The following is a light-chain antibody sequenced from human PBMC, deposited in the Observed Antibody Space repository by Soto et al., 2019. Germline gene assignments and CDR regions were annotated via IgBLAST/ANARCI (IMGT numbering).Light chain of an antibody. CDR2: DVT. J-gene: IGLJ1*01. CDR1: SSDVGGYNY. Sequence: QSALTQPASVSGSPGQSITISCTGSSSDVGGYNYVCWYQQHPGKAPKVMIYDVTNRPSGVSNRFSGSKSGNTASLTISGLQAEDEADYYCSSYTSNGTLYVFGSGTKVTVL. CDR3: SSYTSNGTLYV. V-gene: IGLV2-14*01.